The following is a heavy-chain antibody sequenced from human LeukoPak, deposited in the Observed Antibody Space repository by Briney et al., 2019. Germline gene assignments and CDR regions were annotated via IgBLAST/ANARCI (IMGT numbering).Heavy chain of an antibody. D-gene: IGHD1-1*01. J-gene: IGHJ2*01. CDR2: ISRSGSTK. CDR3: ARRTVHWYFDL. Sequence: GGSLRLSCAASGFTFSDYNMRWIRQAPGKGLEWVSSISRSGSTKYYADSVKGRFTISRDNAKNSLFLQMNSLRAEDTAVYYCARRTVHWYFDLWGRGTLVTVSS. V-gene: IGHV3-11*04. CDR1: GFTFSDYN.